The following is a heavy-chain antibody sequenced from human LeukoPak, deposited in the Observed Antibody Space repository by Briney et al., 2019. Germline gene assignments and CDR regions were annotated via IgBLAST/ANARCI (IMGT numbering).Heavy chain of an antibody. V-gene: IGHV1-69*13. CDR1: GGTFSSYA. J-gene: IGHJ5*02. CDR3: ASRGNSNWFDP. Sequence: ASGKVSCKASGGTFSSYAISWVRQAPGQGLEWMGGIIPIFGTANYAQKFQGRVTITADESTSTAYMELSSLRSEDTAVYYCASRGNSNWFDPWGQGTLVTVSS. D-gene: IGHD4-23*01. CDR2: IIPIFGTA.